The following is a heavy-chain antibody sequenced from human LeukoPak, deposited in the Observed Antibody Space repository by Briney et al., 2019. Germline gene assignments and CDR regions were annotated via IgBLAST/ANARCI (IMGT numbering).Heavy chain of an antibody. CDR1: GGSMSNSSYY. D-gene: IGHD3-10*01. V-gene: IGHV4-39*07. Sequence: PSETLSLTCTVSGGSMSNSSYYWGWIRQPPGKGLEWIGEFNHSWGAKYNPSLKSRVTISVDTSNNHLSLNLNSVTAADTAVYYCAASLWFGIYPDYWGQGSLVTVSS. CDR3: AASLWFGIYPDY. CDR2: FNHSWGA. J-gene: IGHJ4*02.